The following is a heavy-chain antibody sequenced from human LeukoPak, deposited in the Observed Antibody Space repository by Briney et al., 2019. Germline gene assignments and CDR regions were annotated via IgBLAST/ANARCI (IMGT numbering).Heavy chain of an antibody. CDR2: LRFDGTNK. CDR3: ARKGVIAVAAFDY. J-gene: IGHJ4*02. V-gene: IGHV3-30*02. CDR1: GFTFSNFG. Sequence: GGSLRLSCSASGFTFSNFGMHWVRQAPGKGLEWVAFLRFDGTNKYYADSVKGRFTISRDNSKNTLYVQMNSLTAEDTAVYYCARKGVIAVAAFDYWGQGTLVTVSS. D-gene: IGHD6-19*01.